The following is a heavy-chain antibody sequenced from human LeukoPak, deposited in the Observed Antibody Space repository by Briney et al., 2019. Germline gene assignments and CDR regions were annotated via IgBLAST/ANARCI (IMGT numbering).Heavy chain of an antibody. CDR1: GYTFTSYY. J-gene: IGHJ4*02. CDR2: INPSGGST. CDR3: ARFGGLEILDSGSYWGDY. D-gene: IGHD1-26*01. V-gene: IGHV1-46*01. Sequence: GASVKVSCKASGYTFTSYYMHWVRQAPGQGLEWMGIINPSGGSTSYAQKFQGRVTMTRDMSTSTVYMELSSLRSEDTAVYYCARFGGLEILDSGSYWGDYWGQGTLVTVSS.